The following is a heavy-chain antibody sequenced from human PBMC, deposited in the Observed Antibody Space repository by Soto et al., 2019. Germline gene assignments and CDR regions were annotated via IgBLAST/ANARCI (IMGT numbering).Heavy chain of an antibody. CDR3: ARAIAVACISSVVDP. CDR1: GFTFSSYA. CDR2: ISYDGNNK. J-gene: IGHJ5*02. V-gene: IGHV3-30-3*01. Sequence: QVQLVESGGGVVQPGRSLRLSCAASGFTFSSYAMNWVRQAPGKGLEWVAVISYDGNNKYYADSVKGRFTISRDNSKNPLYLQMNSLRAEDTAVYYCARAIAVACISSVVDPWGQGTLVTVSS. D-gene: IGHD6-19*01.